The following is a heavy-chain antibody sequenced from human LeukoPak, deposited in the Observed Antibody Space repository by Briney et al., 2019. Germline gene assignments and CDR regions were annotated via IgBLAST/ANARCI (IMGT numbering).Heavy chain of an antibody. CDR2: IRYDGSNK. D-gene: IGHD2-2*01. Sequence: GGSLRLSCAASGFTFSSYGMHWVRQAPGKGLEWVAFIRYDGSNKYYADSVKGRFTISRDNSKNTLYLQMNSLRAEDTAVYYCAKDRLVESYAFDIWGQGTMATVSS. V-gene: IGHV3-30*02. J-gene: IGHJ3*02. CDR1: GFTFSSYG. CDR3: AKDRLVESYAFDI.